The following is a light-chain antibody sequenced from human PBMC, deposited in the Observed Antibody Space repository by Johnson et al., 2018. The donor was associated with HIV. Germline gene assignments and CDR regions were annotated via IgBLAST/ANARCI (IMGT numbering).Light chain of an antibody. J-gene: IGLJ1*01. CDR1: NSDIGNNY. Sequence: QSMLTQPPSVSAAPGQKVTISCSGSNSDIGNNYVSWYQQLPETVPKLLIYDNNKRPSGICDRFSGSKSGTSATLGITGLENGDEADYYCGTWDSRLSAYVFGTGTKVTVL. CDR2: DNN. V-gene: IGLV1-51*01. CDR3: GTWDSRLSAYV.